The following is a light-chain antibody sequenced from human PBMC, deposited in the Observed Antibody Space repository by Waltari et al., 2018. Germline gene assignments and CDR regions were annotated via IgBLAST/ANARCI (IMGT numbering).Light chain of an antibody. J-gene: IGKJ1*01. CDR2: GAS. V-gene: IGKV3-20*01. Sequence: DIALTQSPGTLSLSVGARATVSCRASESVSRALAWYQQKPGQAPRLLIYGASTRATGIPDRFSGSGSGTDFSLTISRLEPDDFAVYYCQHYLRLPVTFGQGTTVEI. CDR1: ESVSRA. CDR3: QHYLRLPVT.